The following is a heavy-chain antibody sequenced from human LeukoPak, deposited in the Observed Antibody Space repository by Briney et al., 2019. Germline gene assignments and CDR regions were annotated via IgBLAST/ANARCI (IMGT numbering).Heavy chain of an antibody. V-gene: IGHV1-69*13. CDR2: IIPIFGTA. CDR1: GGTFSSYA. Sequence: SVKVSCKASGGTFSSYAISWVRQAPGQGLEWMGGIIPIFGTANYAQKFQGRVTITADESTSTAYMELSSLRSEDMAVYYCARGHYGSGSYDAFDIWGQGTMVTDSS. J-gene: IGHJ3*02. CDR3: ARGHYGSGSYDAFDI. D-gene: IGHD3-10*01.